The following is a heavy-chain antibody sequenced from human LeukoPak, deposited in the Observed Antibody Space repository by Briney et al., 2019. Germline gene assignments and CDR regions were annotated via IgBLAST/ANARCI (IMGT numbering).Heavy chain of an antibody. J-gene: IGHJ5*02. Sequence: ASVKVSCKASGYTFIRHFMHWVRQAPGQGLEWMGIINPSGDTTTYAQKFQGRVTMTRDMSTSTVYMELSSLRSEDTAVYYCARDPCSGGSCYNWFDLWGQGTLVTVSS. CDR2: INPSGDTT. V-gene: IGHV1-46*01. CDR3: ARDPCSGGSCYNWFDL. CDR1: GYTFIRHF. D-gene: IGHD2-15*01.